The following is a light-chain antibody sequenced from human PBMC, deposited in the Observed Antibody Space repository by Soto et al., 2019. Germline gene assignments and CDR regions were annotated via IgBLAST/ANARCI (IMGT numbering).Light chain of an antibody. V-gene: IGLV2-14*01. CDR1: SSDGGGYND. CDR3: STYTSSSTRV. Sequence: QSALTQPASVSGSPGQSITISCTGTSSDGGGYNDVSWYQQHPGKAPKLMIYEVSNRPSGVSNRFSGSKSGNTASLTISGLQAEDEADYYCSTYTSSSTRVFGTGTKLAVL. CDR2: EVS. J-gene: IGLJ3*02.